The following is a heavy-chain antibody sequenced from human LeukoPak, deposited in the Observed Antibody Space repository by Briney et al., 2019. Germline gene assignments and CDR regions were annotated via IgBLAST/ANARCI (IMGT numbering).Heavy chain of an antibody. Sequence: PGGSPRLSCATSGFTFTTFWMHWVRQAPGKGLVWVSRINHDGSSTNYADSVKGRFTISRDNAKNTVFLQMNSLRAEDTAVYYCVRDWGYDSSGYWQKYFDTWGQGTLVTVSS. CDR2: INHDGSST. CDR3: VRDWGYDSSGYWQKYFDT. J-gene: IGHJ4*02. CDR1: GFTFTTFW. V-gene: IGHV3-74*01. D-gene: IGHD3-22*01.